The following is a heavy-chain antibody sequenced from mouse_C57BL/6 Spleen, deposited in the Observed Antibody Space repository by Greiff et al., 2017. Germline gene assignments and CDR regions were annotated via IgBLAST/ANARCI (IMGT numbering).Heavy chain of an antibody. J-gene: IGHJ3*01. CDR1: GFTFSSYT. CDR2: ISGGGGNT. D-gene: IGHD3-3*01. Sequence: EVKVVESGGGLVKPGGSLKLSCAASGFTFSSYTMSWVRQTPEKRLEWVATISGGGGNTYYPDSVKGRFTISRDNAKNTLYLQMSSLRSEDTALYYCARRRDGGFAYWGQGTLVTVSA. CDR3: ARRRDGGFAY. V-gene: IGHV5-9*01.